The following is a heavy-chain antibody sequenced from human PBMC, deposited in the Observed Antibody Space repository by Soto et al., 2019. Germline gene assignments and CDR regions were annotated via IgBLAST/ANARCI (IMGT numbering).Heavy chain of an antibody. CDR1: GFTFSSYA. D-gene: IGHD2-15*01. CDR3: AREWVVAAMVRYYYYYGMDV. Sequence: QVQLVESGGGVVQPGRSLRLSCAASGFTFSSYAMHWVRQAPGKGLEWVAVISYDGSNKYYADSVKGRFTISRDNSKNTLYLQMNSLRAEDTAVYYCAREWVVAAMVRYYYYYGMDVWGQGTTVTVSS. J-gene: IGHJ6*02. CDR2: ISYDGSNK. V-gene: IGHV3-30-3*01.